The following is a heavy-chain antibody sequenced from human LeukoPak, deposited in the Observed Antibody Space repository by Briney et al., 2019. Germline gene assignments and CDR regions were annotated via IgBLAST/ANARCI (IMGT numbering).Heavy chain of an antibody. V-gene: IGHV3-21*01. D-gene: IGHD3-10*01. CDR1: GFTFSSYS. J-gene: IGHJ4*02. CDR3: ARDLRSFRPPHTYYYGSGSYYPKGEIDY. CDR2: ISSSSSYI. Sequence: GGSLRLSCAASGFTFSSYSMNWVRQAPGKGLEWVSSISSSSSYIYYADSVKGRFTISRDNAKNSLYLQMNSLRAEDTAVYYCARDLRSFRPPHTYYYGSGSYYPKGEIDYWGQGTLVTVSS.